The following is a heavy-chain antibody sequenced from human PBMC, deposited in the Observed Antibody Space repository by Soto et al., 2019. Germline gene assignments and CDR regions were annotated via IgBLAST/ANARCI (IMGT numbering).Heavy chain of an antibody. CDR2: IIPIFGTA. CDR3: ARDSYYYDSSGYHNFDY. CDR1: GGTFSSYA. D-gene: IGHD3-22*01. Sequence: SVKVSCKASGGTFSSYAISWVRQAPGQGLEWMGGIIPIFGTANYAQKFQGRVTITADKSTSTAYMELSSLRSEDTAVYYCARDSYYYDSSGYHNFDYWGQGTLVTVSS. J-gene: IGHJ4*02. V-gene: IGHV1-69*06.